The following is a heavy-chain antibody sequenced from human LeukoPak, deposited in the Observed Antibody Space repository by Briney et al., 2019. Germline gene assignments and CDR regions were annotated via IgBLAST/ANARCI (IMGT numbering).Heavy chain of an antibody. CDR2: IRANAEGGTA. CDR3: TTDRKELENH. CDR1: GFSFSSAW. V-gene: IGHV3-15*01. J-gene: IGHJ5*02. Sequence: PGGSLRPSCAGSGFSFSSAWMTWVRQAPGKGLEWVGRIRANAEGGTADYAAPVKGRFTISRDDSGNTLYLQMSSLKIEDTATYYCTTDRKELENHWGQGTLVTVSS. D-gene: IGHD1-7*01.